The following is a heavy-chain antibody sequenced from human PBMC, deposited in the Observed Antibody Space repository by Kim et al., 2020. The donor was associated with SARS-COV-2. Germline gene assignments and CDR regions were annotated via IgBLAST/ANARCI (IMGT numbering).Heavy chain of an antibody. Sequence: GESLKISCKGSGYGFTTYWIGWVRQMPGKGLEWMGIIYPGDSDTRYSPSFQGQVTISADKSISTAYLQWSSLKASDTAMYYCARHLAGSNYYYYGMDVWGQGTTVTVSS. D-gene: IGHD2-15*01. CDR3: ARHLAGSNYYYYGMDV. J-gene: IGHJ6*02. CDR1: GYGFTTYW. CDR2: IYPGDSDT. V-gene: IGHV5-51*01.